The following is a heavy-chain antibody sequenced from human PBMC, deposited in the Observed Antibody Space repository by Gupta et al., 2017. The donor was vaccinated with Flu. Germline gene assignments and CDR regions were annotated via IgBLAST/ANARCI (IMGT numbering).Heavy chain of an antibody. D-gene: IGHD6-13*01. V-gene: IGHV4-59*01. CDR2: IYYSGST. J-gene: IGHJ4*02. Sequence: QVQLQESGPGLVKPSETLSLTCTVSGGSISSYYWSWIRQPPGKGLEWIGYIYYSGSTNYNPSLKSRVTISVDTSKNQFSLKLSSVTAADTAVYYCARGLYSSSWYSHWGQGTLVTVSS. CDR3: ARGLYSSSWYSH. CDR1: GGSISSYY.